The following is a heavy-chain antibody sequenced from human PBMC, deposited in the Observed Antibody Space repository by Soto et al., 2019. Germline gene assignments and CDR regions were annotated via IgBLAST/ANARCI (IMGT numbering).Heavy chain of an antibody. J-gene: IGHJ6*02. CDR3: ARRLYYDSSGFEGGGMDV. CDR2: IYYSGST. V-gene: IGHV4-39*01. CDR1: GGSISSSSYY. D-gene: IGHD3-22*01. Sequence: QLQLQESGPGLVKPSETLSLTCTVSGGSISSSSYYWGWIRQPPGKGLEWIGSIYYSGSTYYNPSLESRFPISVDTSKTQFSLKRRSVTAADTAVYYCARRLYYDSSGFEGGGMDVWGQGTTVTVSS.